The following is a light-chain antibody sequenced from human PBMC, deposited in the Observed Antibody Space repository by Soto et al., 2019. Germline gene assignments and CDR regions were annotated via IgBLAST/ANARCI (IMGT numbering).Light chain of an antibody. CDR2: GAS. V-gene: IGKV3-20*01. Sequence: IVLTQSPVTLSLSPGERGTLSCRASQSVSSSYIAWYQQKPGQAPRLLIYGASSRATGIPDRFSGRASGTDFTLSISRLEPEDFGVYYCQQYGRSPRTFGQGTKVDIK. J-gene: IGKJ1*01. CDR1: QSVSSSY. CDR3: QQYGRSPRT.